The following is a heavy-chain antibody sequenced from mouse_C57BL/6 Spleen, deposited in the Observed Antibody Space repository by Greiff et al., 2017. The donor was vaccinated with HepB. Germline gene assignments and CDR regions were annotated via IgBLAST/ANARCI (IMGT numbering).Heavy chain of an antibody. CDR2: IWSGGST. V-gene: IGHV2-2*01. CDR1: GFSLTSYG. Sequence: QVQLKQSGPGLVQPSQSLSITCTVSGFSLTSYGVHWVRQSPGKGLEWLGVIWSGGSTDYNAAFISRLSISKDNSKSQVFVKMNSLQAEDTAIYYCARWGDYYGYAMDYWGQGTSVTVSS. J-gene: IGHJ4*01. D-gene: IGHD1-1*01. CDR3: ARWGDYYGYAMDY.